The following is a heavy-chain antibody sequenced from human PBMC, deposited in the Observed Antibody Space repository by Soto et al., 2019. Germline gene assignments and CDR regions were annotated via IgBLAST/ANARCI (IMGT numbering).Heavy chain of an antibody. Sequence: QVQLQESGPGLVKPSGTLSLTCAVSSGSISSSNWWSWVRQPPGKGLEWIGEIYHSGSTNYNPSLKRRVTISVDKSKNQFSLKLSSVTAADTAVYYCARDCHNMVRGVISGYYMDVWGKGTTVTVSS. CDR3: ARDCHNMVRGVISGYYMDV. J-gene: IGHJ6*03. CDR1: SGSISSSNW. V-gene: IGHV4-4*02. D-gene: IGHD3-10*01. CDR2: IYHSGST.